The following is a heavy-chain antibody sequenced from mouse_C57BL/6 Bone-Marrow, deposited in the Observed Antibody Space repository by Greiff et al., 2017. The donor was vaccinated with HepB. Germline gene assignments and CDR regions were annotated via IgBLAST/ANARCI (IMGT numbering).Heavy chain of an antibody. V-gene: IGHV5-12*01. D-gene: IGHD2-2*01. Sequence: EVKLMESGGGLVQPGGSLKLSCAASGFTFSDYYMYWVRQTPEKRLEWVAYISNGGGSTYYPDTVKGRFTISRDNAKNTLYLQMSRLKSEDTAMYYCARPPFGMVTGGPVAYWGQGTLVTVSA. CDR3: ARPPFGMVTGGPVAY. CDR2: ISNGGGST. CDR1: GFTFSDYY. J-gene: IGHJ3*01.